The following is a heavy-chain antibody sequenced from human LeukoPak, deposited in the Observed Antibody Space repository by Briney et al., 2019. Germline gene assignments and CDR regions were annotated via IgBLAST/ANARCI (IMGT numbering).Heavy chain of an antibody. Sequence: GGSLRLSCAVSGFTFSSYWMHWVRQAPGKGLVWVSRINNDGSTTAYADSVKGRFTISRDNTKNTLYLQMNSLRAEDTAVYYCARRGIVLGAAPVLKYSFDYWGQGTLVTVSS. CDR1: GFTFSSYW. D-gene: IGHD1-26*01. J-gene: IGHJ4*02. CDR3: ARRGIVLGAAPVLKYSFDY. V-gene: IGHV3-74*01. CDR2: INNDGSTT.